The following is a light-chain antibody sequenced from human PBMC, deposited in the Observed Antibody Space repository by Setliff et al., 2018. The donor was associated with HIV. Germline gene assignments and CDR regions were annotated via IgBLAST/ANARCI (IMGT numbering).Light chain of an antibody. Sequence: QAVVSQEPSLTVSPGGTVTLTCTSSTGAVTSGYYANWFQQKPGQAPRPPIYRATDTHSWTPARFSGSLLGGQAALTLSGAQPEDEAAYYCLLYYSNSWLFGRWTKVTV. V-gene: IGLV7-43*01. CDR1: TGAVTSGYY. J-gene: IGLJ3*02. CDR3: LLYYSNSWL. CDR2: RAT.